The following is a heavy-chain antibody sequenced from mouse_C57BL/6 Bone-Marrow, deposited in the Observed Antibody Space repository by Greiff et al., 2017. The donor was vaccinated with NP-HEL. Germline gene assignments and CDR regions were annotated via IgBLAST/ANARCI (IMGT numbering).Heavy chain of an antibody. CDR1: GYTFTSYW. Sequence: VQLQQPGAELVRPGTSVKLSCKASGYTFTSYWMHWVKQRPGQGLEWIGVIDPSDSYTNYNQKFKGKATLTVDTSSSTAYMQLSSLTSEDSAVYYCAREGYVDAMDDWGQGTSVTVSS. CDR2: IDPSDSYT. D-gene: IGHD3-1*01. J-gene: IGHJ4*01. CDR3: AREGYVDAMDD. V-gene: IGHV1-59*01.